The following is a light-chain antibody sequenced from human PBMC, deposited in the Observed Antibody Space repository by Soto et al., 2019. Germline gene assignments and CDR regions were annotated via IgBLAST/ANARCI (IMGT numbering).Light chain of an antibody. Sequence: EIVLTQSPATLSLSPGERATLSCRASQSVRNYLAWYQQKPGQAPRLLIYDASNRATGIPARFSGSGSGTDFTLTISSLEPEDFAVYYCQQYGSSITFGQGTRLEIK. CDR3: QQYGSSIT. V-gene: IGKV3-11*01. CDR1: QSVRNY. J-gene: IGKJ5*01. CDR2: DAS.